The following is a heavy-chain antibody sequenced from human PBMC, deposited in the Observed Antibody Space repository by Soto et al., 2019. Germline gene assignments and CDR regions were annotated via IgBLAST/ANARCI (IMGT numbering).Heavy chain of an antibody. Sequence: SGTTLVNPTETLTLTCTVSGFSLSKARMGVSWIRQPPGKALERLAHIFWNDEKTYNTTLKSRLNITKETSKNQVVLTKTNMDPVDTGTYFCARALREGLPIYYFDSWGQGTLVTVSS. CDR1: GFSLSKARMG. V-gene: IGHV2-26*01. D-gene: IGHD1-26*01. J-gene: IGHJ4*02. CDR2: IFWNDEK. CDR3: ARALREGLPIYYFDS.